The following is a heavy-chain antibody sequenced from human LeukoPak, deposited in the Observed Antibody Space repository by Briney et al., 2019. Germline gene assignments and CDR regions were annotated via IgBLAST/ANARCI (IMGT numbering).Heavy chain of an antibody. CDR3: ARELRQYNWNDRGSNWFDP. J-gene: IGHJ5*02. CDR1: GGTFSSYA. CDR2: IIPIFGTA. D-gene: IGHD1-1*01. Sequence: GASVKVSCKASGGTFSSYAISWVRQAPGQGLEWMGGIIPIFGTANYAQKFQGRVTITADKSTSTAYMELSSLRSEDTAVYYCARELRQYNWNDRGSNWFDPWGQGTLVTVSS. V-gene: IGHV1-69*06.